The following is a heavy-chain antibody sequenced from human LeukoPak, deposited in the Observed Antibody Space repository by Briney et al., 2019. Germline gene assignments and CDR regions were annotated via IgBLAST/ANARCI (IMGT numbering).Heavy chain of an antibody. CDR1: GFTFSSYA. D-gene: IGHD3-10*01. CDR3: ARDYYGSGTIDAFDI. Sequence: GGSLRLSCAASGFTFSSYAMSWVRQAPGKGLEWVSAISGSGGSTYYADSVKGRFTISRDNSKNTLYLQMNSLRAEDTAVYYCARDYYGSGTIDAFDIWGQGTMVTVSS. CDR2: ISGSGGST. V-gene: IGHV3-23*01. J-gene: IGHJ3*02.